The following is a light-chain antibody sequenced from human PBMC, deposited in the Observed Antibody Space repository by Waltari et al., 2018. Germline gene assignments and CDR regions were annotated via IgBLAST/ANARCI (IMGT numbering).Light chain of an antibody. Sequence: QSVLTQPPSVSVAPGRRVTNPCTGSSSNIGPDYLVNWYQHLPRMATKLLIYNNINRPSGVPERFSGSKSGTSASLAITGLQAEDEGDYHCQSYDRLSASVVFSGGTKLTVL. CDR1: SSNIGPDYL. CDR3: QSYDRLSASVV. J-gene: IGLJ2*01. V-gene: IGLV1-40*01. CDR2: NNI.